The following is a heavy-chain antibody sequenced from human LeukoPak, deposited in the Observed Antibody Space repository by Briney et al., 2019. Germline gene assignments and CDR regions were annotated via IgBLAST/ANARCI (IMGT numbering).Heavy chain of an antibody. D-gene: IGHD6-19*01. Sequence: GGSLRLSCAASGFTFSSYSMNWVRQAPGKGLEWVSYISSSSSTIYYADSVKGRFTISRDNAKNSLYLQMNSLRDEDTAVYYCARVRSSGWSDAFDIWGQGTIVTVSS. CDR2: ISSSSSTI. J-gene: IGHJ3*02. CDR1: GFTFSSYS. CDR3: ARVRSSGWSDAFDI. V-gene: IGHV3-48*02.